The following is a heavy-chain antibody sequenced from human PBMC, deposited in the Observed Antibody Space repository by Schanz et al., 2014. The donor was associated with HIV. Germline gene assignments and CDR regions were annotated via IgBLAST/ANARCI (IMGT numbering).Heavy chain of an antibody. CDR3: ARGSWYSSGWYDDYYYYDVDV. J-gene: IGHJ6*02. CDR2: IWNDGTSK. D-gene: IGHD6-19*01. V-gene: IGHV3-33*01. Sequence: QVQLVESGGGVVQPGRSLRLSCAASGFTFSSYGMHWVRQAPGKGLEGVTLIWNDGTSKYYADSVKGRFTISRDNANNSLYLQLNSLSAEDTAVYYCARGSWYSSGWYDDYYYYDVDVWGQGTTVTVSS. CDR1: GFTFSSYG.